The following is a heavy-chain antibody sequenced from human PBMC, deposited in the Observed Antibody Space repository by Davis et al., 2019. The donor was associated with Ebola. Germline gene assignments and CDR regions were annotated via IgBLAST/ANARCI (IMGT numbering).Heavy chain of an antibody. J-gene: IGHJ4*02. CDR3: ARGRYYFDY. CDR1: GFTFSDYY. Sequence: GESLKISCAASGFTFSDYYMSWVRQAPGKGLEWVSSISSSSSYIYYADSVKGRFTISRDNAKNSLYLQMNSLRAEDTAVYYCARGRYYFDYWGQGTLVTVSS. CDR2: ISSSSSYI. V-gene: IGHV3-21*01.